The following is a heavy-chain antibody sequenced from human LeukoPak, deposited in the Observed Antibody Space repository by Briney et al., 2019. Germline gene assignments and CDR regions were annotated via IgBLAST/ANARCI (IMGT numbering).Heavy chain of an antibody. J-gene: IGHJ6*04. D-gene: IGHD3-10*02. CDR1: GFTFSSYG. CDR2: ISTSSSYI. Sequence: GGSLRLSCAASGFTFSSYGMNWVRQAPGKGLEWVSFISTSSSYIHNADSVKGRFTISRDNAKNSLYLQMNSLRAEDTAVYYCAELGITMIGGVWGKGTTVTISS. V-gene: IGHV3-21*01. CDR3: AELGITMIGGV.